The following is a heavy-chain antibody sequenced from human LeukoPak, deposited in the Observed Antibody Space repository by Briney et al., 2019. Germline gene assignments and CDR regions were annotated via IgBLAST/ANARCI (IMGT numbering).Heavy chain of an antibody. CDR2: IFPKTGAT. Sequence: ASVKVSCKAPGYTFTDYHIYWLRQAPGQGLEWMAWIFPKTGATTYAREFQGRVTLTSDTSIRTAYMDLRALTSDDTAVYFRARTGVGSGLTYWGQGTQVTVSS. CDR3: ARTGVGSGLTY. D-gene: IGHD3-22*01. J-gene: IGHJ4*02. V-gene: IGHV1-2*02. CDR1: GYTFTDYH.